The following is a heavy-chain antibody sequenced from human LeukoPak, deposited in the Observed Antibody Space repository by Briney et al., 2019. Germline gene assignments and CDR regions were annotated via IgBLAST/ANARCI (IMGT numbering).Heavy chain of an antibody. CDR3: AKDSSGYYWDY. J-gene: IGHJ4*02. D-gene: IGHD3-22*01. V-gene: IGHV3-43D*03. CDR2: ISWDGGST. Sequence: GGSLRLSCAASGFTFNNYAMVWVRQGPGKGLEWVSLISWDGGSTYYAGSVKGRFTISRDNSKNSLYLQMNSLRAEDTALYYCAKDSSGYYWDYWGQGTLVTVSS. CDR1: GFTFNNYA.